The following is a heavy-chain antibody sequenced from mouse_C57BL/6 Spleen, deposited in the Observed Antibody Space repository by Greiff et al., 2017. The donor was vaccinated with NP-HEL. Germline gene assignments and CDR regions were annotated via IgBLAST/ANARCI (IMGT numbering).Heavy chain of an antibody. J-gene: IGHJ4*01. CDR1: GYTFTSYW. CDR3: ASPTGTDYAMDY. D-gene: IGHD4-1*02. V-gene: IGHV1-55*01. CDR2: IYPGSGST. Sequence: VQLQQPGAELVKPGASVKMSCKASGYTFTSYWITWVKQRPGQGLEWIGDIYPGSGSTNYNEKFKSKATLTVDPSSSTAYMQLSSLTSEDSAVYYCASPTGTDYAMDYWGQGTSVTVSS.